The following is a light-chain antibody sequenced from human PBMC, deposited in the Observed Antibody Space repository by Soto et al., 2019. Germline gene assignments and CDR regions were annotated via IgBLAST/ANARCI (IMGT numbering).Light chain of an antibody. Sequence: VWTQSQATLSVSEGEIAPLSCRASQSVSGYLAWFQQKPGQAPRLLIYDASKRATGIPAMFSGSGFGTDYTLTISSLEPEDFAVYYCQQRSTWRTFGQGTKVDIK. J-gene: IGKJ1*01. CDR2: DAS. CDR1: QSVSGY. CDR3: QQRSTWRT. V-gene: IGKV3-11*01.